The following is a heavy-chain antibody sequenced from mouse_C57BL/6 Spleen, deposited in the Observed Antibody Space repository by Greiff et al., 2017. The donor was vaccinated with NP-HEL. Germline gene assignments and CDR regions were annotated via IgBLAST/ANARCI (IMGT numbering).Heavy chain of an antibody. J-gene: IGHJ4*01. D-gene: IGHD1-1*01. CDR2: ISSGGDYI. CDR1: GFTFSSYA. Sequence: EVHLVESGEGLVKPGGSLKLSCAASGFTFSSYAMSWVRQTPEKRLEWVAYISSGGDYIYYADTVKGRFTISRDNARNTLYLQMSSLKSEDTAMYYCTRSTTVVATDYYAMDYWGQGTSVTVSS. V-gene: IGHV5-9-1*02. CDR3: TRSTTVVATDYYAMDY.